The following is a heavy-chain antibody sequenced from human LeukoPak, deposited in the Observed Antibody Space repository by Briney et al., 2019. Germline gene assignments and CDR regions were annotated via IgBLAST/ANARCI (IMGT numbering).Heavy chain of an antibody. J-gene: IGHJ4*02. CDR3: ASIFEGSFGNPFDF. CDR2: SNRSDGCT. V-gene: IGHV1-3*01. CDR1: VFPFTTYA. D-gene: IGHD4-23*01. Sequence: ASVKVSRKASVFPFTTYAIHWVRPAPRQRLEWVGWSNRSDGCTRYSQRFQGRVSIIRDTSGTPGYMELSSLRSEDTAVYYCASIFEGSFGNPFDFWGQGTLVTVSS.